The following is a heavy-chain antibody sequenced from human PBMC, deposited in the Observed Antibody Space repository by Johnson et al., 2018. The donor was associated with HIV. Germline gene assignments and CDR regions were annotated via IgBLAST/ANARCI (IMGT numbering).Heavy chain of an antibody. J-gene: IGHJ3*02. Sequence: VQLVESGGGVVQPGRSLRLSCAGSGITFSGYAMHWVRQAPGKGLEWVAVISYDGSNKYYADSVKGRFTISRDNSKNTLYLQMNSLRAEDTAVYYCARERGAFDIWGQGTMVTVSS. CDR3: ARERGAFDI. CDR1: GITFSGYA. CDR2: ISYDGSNK. V-gene: IGHV3-30*04. D-gene: IGHD1-26*01.